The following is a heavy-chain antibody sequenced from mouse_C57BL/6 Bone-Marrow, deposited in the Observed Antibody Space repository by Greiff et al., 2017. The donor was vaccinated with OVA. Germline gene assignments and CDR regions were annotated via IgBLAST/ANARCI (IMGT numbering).Heavy chain of an antibody. CDR2: IYPRSGNT. J-gene: IGHJ2*01. V-gene: IGHV1-81*01. D-gene: IGHD1-1*01. CDR1: GYTFTSYG. CDR3: ARGGIYGSRIFDY. Sequence: VQVVESGAELARPGASVKLSCKASGYTFTSYGISWVKQRTGQGLEWIGEIYPRSGNTYYNEKFKGKATLTADKSSSTEYMELRSLTSEDSAVYFCARGGIYGSRIFDYWGQGTTLTVSS.